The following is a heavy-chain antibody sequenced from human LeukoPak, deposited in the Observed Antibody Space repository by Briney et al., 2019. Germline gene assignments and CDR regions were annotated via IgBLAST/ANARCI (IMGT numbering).Heavy chain of an antibody. CDR2: ISSSGVNT. Sequence: GGSLRLSCAAYGFTFSSYAMGWVRQTPGKGLEWVPCISSSGVNTYYADSVEGRFTISRDNSKNTLYLQMNSLRTEDTALYYCATMRGFPNWFGPWGQGALVTVSS. CDR3: ATMRGFPNWFGP. CDR1: GFTFSSYA. J-gene: IGHJ5*02. V-gene: IGHV3-23*01.